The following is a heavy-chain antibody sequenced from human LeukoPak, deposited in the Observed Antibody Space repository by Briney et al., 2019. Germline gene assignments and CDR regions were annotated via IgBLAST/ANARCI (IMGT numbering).Heavy chain of an antibody. CDR1: GGSFSGYY. Sequence: PSETLSLTCAVYGGSFSGYYWSWIRQPPGKGLEWIGEINHSGSTNYNPPLKSRVTISVDTSKNQFSLKLSSVTAADTAVYYCARIDDYDRKIDYWGQGTLVTVSS. D-gene: IGHD3-22*01. J-gene: IGHJ4*02. CDR3: ARIDDYDRKIDY. CDR2: INHSGST. V-gene: IGHV4-34*01.